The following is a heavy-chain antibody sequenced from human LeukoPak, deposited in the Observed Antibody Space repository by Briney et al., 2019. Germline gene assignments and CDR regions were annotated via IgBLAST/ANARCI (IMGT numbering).Heavy chain of an antibody. CDR3: ARGTLQLEN. D-gene: IGHD5-24*01. V-gene: IGHV1-18*01. Sequence: GASVKVSCKASGYTFTYNSLSWVRQAPGQGLEWMGWISAYNGNTNYAHKLQGRVTMTTDTSTSTAYMELRSLRSDATAVYYCARGTLQLENWGQGTLVTVSS. CDR1: GYTFTYNS. J-gene: IGHJ4*02. CDR2: ISAYNGNT.